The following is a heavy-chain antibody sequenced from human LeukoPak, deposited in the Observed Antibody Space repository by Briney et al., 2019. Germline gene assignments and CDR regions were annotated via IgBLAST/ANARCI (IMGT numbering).Heavy chain of an antibody. CDR3: ATGIAAAGRYYYYYYMDV. V-gene: IGHV1-2*02. D-gene: IGHD6-13*01. J-gene: IGHJ6*03. Sequence: ASVKVSCKASGYTFTNYAIHWVRQAPGQRLEWMGWINPNSGGTNYAQKFQGRVTMTRDTSISTAYMELSRLRSDDTAAYYCATGIAAAGRYYYYYYMDVWGKGTTVTISS. CDR2: INPNSGGT. CDR1: GYTFTNYA.